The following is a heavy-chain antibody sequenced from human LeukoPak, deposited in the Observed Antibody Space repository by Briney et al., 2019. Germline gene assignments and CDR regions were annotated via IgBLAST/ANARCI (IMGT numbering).Heavy chain of an antibody. CDR1: VRTFSCYA. CDR2: IIPFLGTA. Sequence: GASVKVSCKASVRTFSCYAISSVRQAPGQGLEGMGGIIPFLGTAHYAQKLQGRVTNTADKHTHTAYVDVSSLRSGHRAVYYCVRGGGVYGTLRDAFDIWGQGTMVTVSS. J-gene: IGHJ3*02. V-gene: IGHV1-69*06. D-gene: IGHD1-14*01. CDR3: VRGGGVYGTLRDAFDI.